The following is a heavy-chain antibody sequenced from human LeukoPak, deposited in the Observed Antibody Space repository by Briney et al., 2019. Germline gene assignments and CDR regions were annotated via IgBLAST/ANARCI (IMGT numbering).Heavy chain of an antibody. CDR1: VFTVSSNY. CDR2: IRSSCNSI. V-gene: IGHV3-48*02. Sequence: GVSLRLSCAASVFTVSSNYMIGVRRARGGGLEGGSFIRSSCNSINYADSVRGRFTISRDSAKNSLYLQMNSLRDDDRAVYVFARLFADWGQGTLVTVSS. J-gene: IGHJ1*01. CDR3: ARLFAD.